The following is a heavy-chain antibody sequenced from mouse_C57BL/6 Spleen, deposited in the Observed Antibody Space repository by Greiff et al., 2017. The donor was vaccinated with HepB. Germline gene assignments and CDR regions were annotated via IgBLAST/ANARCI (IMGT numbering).Heavy chain of an antibody. J-gene: IGHJ3*01. V-gene: IGHV1-80*01. Sequence: QVQLQQSGAELVKPGASVKISCKASGYAFSSYWMNWVKQRPGKGLEWIGQIYPGDGDTNYNGKFKGKATLTADKSSSTADMQLSSLTSEDSAVYFCAREERSYYGSSYGDWFAYWGQGTLVTVSA. CDR3: AREERSYYGSSYGDWFAY. CDR1: GYAFSSYW. D-gene: IGHD1-1*01. CDR2: IYPGDGDT.